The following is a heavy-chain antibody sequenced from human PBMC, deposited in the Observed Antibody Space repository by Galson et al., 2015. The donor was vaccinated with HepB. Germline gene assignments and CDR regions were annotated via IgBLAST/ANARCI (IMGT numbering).Heavy chain of an antibody. CDR1: AGSISSSSYY. J-gene: IGHJ5*02. CDR3: ARQRTMGGGIHWFGP. D-gene: IGHD3-10*01. Sequence: SETLSPTCTVSAGSISSSSYYWGWIRQPPGKGLEWIGSIYNSGSTKYSPSPKSPATISVDTSKNQFTLKLTSVTAAGTAVYYWARQRTMGGGIHWFGPWGQGTLVTVSS. V-gene: IGHV4-39*01. CDR2: IYNSGST.